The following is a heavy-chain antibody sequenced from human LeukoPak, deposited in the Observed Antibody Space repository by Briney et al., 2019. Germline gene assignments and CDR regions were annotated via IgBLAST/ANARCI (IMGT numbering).Heavy chain of an antibody. CDR2: IYSGGTT. D-gene: IGHD6-25*01. Sequence: GGSLRLSCAASGFTVSNNYMNWVRQASGKGLGWVSLIYSGGTTYYADSVKGRFTISRDHSKNTLYLQMNSLRAEDTAVYYCARDPSAVAANTYGWGQGTLVTVSS. CDR3: ARDPSAVAANTYG. V-gene: IGHV3-66*01. J-gene: IGHJ4*02. CDR1: GFTVSNNY.